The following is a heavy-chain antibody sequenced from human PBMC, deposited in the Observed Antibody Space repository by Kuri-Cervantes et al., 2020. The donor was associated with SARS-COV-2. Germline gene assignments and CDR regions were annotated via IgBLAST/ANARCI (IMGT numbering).Heavy chain of an antibody. CDR3: ARGERGYSYGSYYYYMDV. CDR1: GGSISSYY. D-gene: IGHD5-18*01. V-gene: IGHV4-4*07. CDR2: IYTSGST. J-gene: IGHJ6*03. Sequence: ESLKISCTVSGGSISSYYWSWIRQPAGKGLEWIGRIYTSGSTNYNPSLKSRVTMSVDTSKNQFSLKLSSVTAADTAVYYCARGERGYSYGSYYYYMDVWGKGTTVTVSS.